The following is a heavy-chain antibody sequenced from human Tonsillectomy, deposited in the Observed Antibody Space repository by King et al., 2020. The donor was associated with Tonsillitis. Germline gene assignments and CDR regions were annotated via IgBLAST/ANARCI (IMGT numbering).Heavy chain of an antibody. CDR3: ARLLESYFDS. J-gene: IGHJ4*02. CDR2: ISFDGSNK. Sequence: VQLVESGGGVVHPGRSLRVSCAASGLTFSRYAMHWVRQAPGKGLGGGAIISFDGSNKSYADSVKGRFTISRDNSKNTLYLQMNSLRAEDTAVYYCARLLESYFDSWGQGTLVTVSS. CDR1: GLTFSRYA. D-gene: IGHD5-24*01. V-gene: IGHV3-30-3*01.